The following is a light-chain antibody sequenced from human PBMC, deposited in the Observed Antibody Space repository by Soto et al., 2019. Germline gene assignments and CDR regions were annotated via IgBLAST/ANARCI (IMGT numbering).Light chain of an antibody. Sequence: DIQITQSPSSLSASVGDSVTITCRASQGISNYLAWYQQKPGKVPKLLIYAASTLQSGVPSRFSDSGSGTDFTLTISSLQPEDVATYYCQKYNSAPYTFGQGTKLDIK. CDR1: QGISNY. J-gene: IGKJ2*01. CDR3: QKYNSAPYT. V-gene: IGKV1-27*01. CDR2: AAS.